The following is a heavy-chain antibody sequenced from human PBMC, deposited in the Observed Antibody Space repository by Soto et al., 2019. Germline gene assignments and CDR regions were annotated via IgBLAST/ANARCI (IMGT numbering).Heavy chain of an antibody. D-gene: IGHD5-18*01. CDR1: GGTFSSYA. Sequence: SVKVSCKASGGTFSSYAISWVRQAPGQGLEWMGGIIPIFGTANYAQRFQGRVTITADKSTSTAYMELSSLRSEDTAVYYCARVNSYGSYYYGMDVWGQGTTVTVSS. V-gene: IGHV1-69*06. CDR2: IIPIFGTA. CDR3: ARVNSYGSYYYGMDV. J-gene: IGHJ6*02.